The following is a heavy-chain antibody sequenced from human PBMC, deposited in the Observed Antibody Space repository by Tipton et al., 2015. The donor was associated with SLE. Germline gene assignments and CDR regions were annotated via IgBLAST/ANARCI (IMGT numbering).Heavy chain of an antibody. D-gene: IGHD3-3*01. J-gene: IGHJ6*02. CDR1: GYTFTSYG. V-gene: IGHV1-8*02. Sequence: QSGAEVKKPGASVKVSCKASGYTFTSYGISWVRQAPGQGLEWMGWMNPNSGNTGYAQKLQGRVTMTRNTSISTAYMELSSLRSEDTAVYYCARVSGFWSGSPEGMDVWGQGTTVTVSS. CDR2: MNPNSGNT. CDR3: ARVSGFWSGSPEGMDV.